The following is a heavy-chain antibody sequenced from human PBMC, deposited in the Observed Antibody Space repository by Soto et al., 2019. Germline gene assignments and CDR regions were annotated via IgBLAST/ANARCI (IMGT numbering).Heavy chain of an antibody. D-gene: IGHD4-17*01. CDR1: GGSFSSGDYY. CDR2: IYYTGST. J-gene: IGHJ6*02. CDR3: ARIHFGDEPSYYYYGMDV. Sequence: QVQLQESGPGLVKPSQTLSLTCTVSGGSFSSGDYYWRWVRQPPGKGLEWFGYIYYTGSTFNNPSHKSRVSISIDTSKTQFSLKLSSVTAADTAVYYCARIHFGDEPSYYYYGMDVWGQGTTVTVS. V-gene: IGHV4-30-4*01.